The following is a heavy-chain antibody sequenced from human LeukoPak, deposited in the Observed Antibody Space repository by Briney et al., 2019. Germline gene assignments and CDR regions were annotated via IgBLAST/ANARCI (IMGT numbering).Heavy chain of an antibody. D-gene: IGHD6-6*01. Sequence: GGSLRHSCAASGFTFDDYAMHWVRQAPGKGLEWVSGISWNSGSIGCADSVKGRFTISRDNAKNSLYLQMNSLRAEDTALYYCAKDRFYSSSSGGYYFDYWGQGTLVTVSS. CDR2: ISWNSGSI. J-gene: IGHJ4*02. CDR1: GFTFDDYA. V-gene: IGHV3-9*01. CDR3: AKDRFYSSSSGGYYFDY.